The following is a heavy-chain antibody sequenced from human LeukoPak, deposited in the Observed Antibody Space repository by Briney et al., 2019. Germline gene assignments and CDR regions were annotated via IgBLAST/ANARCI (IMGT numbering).Heavy chain of an antibody. CDR2: IYSGGST. D-gene: IGHD7-27*01. CDR1: GFTVSSNY. V-gene: IGHV3-66*01. Sequence: GGSLRLSCAASGFTVSSNYMTWVRQAPGKGLEWVSIIYSGGSTYYADSVKGRFAISRDNSKNTLYLQMNSLRAEDTAVFYCARDLTGDAYFDYWGQGTLVTVSS. CDR3: ARDLTGDAYFDY. J-gene: IGHJ4*02.